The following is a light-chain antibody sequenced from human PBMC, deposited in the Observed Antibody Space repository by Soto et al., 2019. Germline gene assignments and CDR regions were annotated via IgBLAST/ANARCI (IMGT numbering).Light chain of an antibody. J-gene: IGLJ1*01. CDR1: SSDVGGYNY. CDR2: VVS. Sequence: QSVLTQPASVSGSPGQSITISCTGTSSDVGGYNYVSWYQQHPGKAPKLMISVVSNRPSGVSNRFSGSKSGNTASLTISGLQTEDEADYYCISYTTSVTYVFGTGTKLTVL. V-gene: IGLV2-14*01. CDR3: ISYTTSVTYV.